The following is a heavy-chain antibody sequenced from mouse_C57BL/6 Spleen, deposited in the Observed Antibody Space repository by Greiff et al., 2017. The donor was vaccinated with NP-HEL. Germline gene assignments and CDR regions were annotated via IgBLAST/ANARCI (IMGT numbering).Heavy chain of an antibody. CDR3: ARGVVAFDN. D-gene: IGHD1-1*01. V-gene: IGHV1-81*01. CDR1: GYTFTSYG. CDR2: IYPRSGNT. Sequence: QVQLQQSGAELARPGASVKLSCKASGYTFTSYGISWVKQRTGQGLEWIGEIYPRSGNTYYNEKFKGKATLTADKSTSTAYRELRSLTSEDTAVYFCARGVVAFDNWGQGTTLTVAT. J-gene: IGHJ2*01.